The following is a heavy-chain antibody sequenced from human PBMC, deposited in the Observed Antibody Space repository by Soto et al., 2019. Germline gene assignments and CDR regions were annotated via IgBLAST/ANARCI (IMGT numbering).Heavy chain of an antibody. Sequence: QMQLVESGGGVVQPGGSLRLSCAASGFTFSNYGIHWVRQAPGKGLEWVAVISYHGDFHYYRDSVKGRFTISRDNSKNPVYLQMNSLRLEDSAVYYCALDRGSSGLGSYPACWGQGTLVTVAS. D-gene: IGHD3-10*01. V-gene: IGHV3-30*03. J-gene: IGHJ4*02. CDR2: ISYHGDFH. CDR3: ALDRGSSGLGSYPAC. CDR1: GFTFSNYG.